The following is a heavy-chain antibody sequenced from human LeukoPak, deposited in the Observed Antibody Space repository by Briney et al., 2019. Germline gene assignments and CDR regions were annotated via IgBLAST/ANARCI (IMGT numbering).Heavy chain of an antibody. J-gene: IGHJ5*02. CDR2: TNSDGINT. Sequence: GGSLRLSCAASGFTFSNYWRDWVRQAPGKGRVWVSRTNSDGINTSYADSVKGRFTTSRDNAKNTLNLQMNSLRAEDTAVYYCARDLGQYYDTSDNWFDPWGQGTLVTVSS. D-gene: IGHD3-22*01. CDR3: ARDLGQYYDTSDNWFDP. V-gene: IGHV3-74*01. CDR1: GFTFSNYW.